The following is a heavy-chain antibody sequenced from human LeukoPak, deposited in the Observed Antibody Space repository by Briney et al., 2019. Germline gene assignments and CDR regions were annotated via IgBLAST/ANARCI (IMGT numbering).Heavy chain of an antibody. CDR2: ISSSGGTI. J-gene: IGHJ4*02. CDR3: ARLPGIATIDY. Sequence: PGGSLRLSCAAPGFTFSSYEMNWVRQAPGKGLEWVSYISSSGGTIYYADSVKGRFTISRDNAKNSLYLQMNSPRAEDTAVYYCARLPGIATIDYWGQGTLVTVSS. D-gene: IGHD6-13*01. V-gene: IGHV3-48*03. CDR1: GFTFSSYE.